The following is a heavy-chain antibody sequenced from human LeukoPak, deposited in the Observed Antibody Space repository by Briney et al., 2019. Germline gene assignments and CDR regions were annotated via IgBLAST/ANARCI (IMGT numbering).Heavy chain of an antibody. D-gene: IGHD2-15*01. J-gene: IGHJ4*02. V-gene: IGHV3-23*01. Sequence: GGSLRLSCTVSGFTFSSYAMSWVRQAPGKGLQWVSGINHFGVNTYYAESVKGRFTISRDNSKNTLYMQMNSLRAEDTAVYYCAKVALAYCSGGSCYVLDFWGPGTLVTVSS. CDR3: AKVALAYCSGGSCYVLDF. CDR1: GFTFSSYA. CDR2: INHFGVNT.